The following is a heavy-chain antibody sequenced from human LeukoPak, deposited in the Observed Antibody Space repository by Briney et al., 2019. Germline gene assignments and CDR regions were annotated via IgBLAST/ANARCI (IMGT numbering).Heavy chain of an antibody. CDR3: ARGSRY. Sequence: GGSLRLSCAASGFTVSSNYMSWVRQAPGKGLEWVSVIYSGGSTYYADSVKGRLTISRDNSKHTLYLQMNSLRAEHTAVYYGARGSRYWGQGTLVTVSS. J-gene: IGHJ4*02. CDR2: IYSGGST. V-gene: IGHV3-66*02. CDR1: GFTVSSNY.